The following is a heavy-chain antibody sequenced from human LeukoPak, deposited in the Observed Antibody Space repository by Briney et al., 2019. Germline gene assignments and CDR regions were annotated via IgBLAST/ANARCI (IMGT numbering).Heavy chain of an antibody. CDR1: GHSFNADY. J-gene: IGHJ3*01. V-gene: IGHV1-2*06. CDR2: IDPNSGDT. Sequence: ASVKVSCKASGHSFNADYIHWVRQAPGQGLQWMGRIDPNSGDTKYTQKFQGRVSMTRDTSISTAYMELSRLTSDDTAVYYCATFTAPRNAFDLWGQGTMVTVSS. D-gene: IGHD3-16*01. CDR3: ATFTAPRNAFDL.